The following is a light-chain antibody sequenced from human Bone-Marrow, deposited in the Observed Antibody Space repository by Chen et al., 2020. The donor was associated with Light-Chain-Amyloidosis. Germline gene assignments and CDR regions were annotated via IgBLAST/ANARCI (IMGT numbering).Light chain of an antibody. J-gene: IGLJ1*01. CDR2: EVT. Sequence: QSALTQPASVSGSPGQSITISCTGTSSDVGGNNPVSWYQQHPDKAPKLMIYEVTNRPSWVPDGCAGSKSDNPGSLTISGLQAEGEADYFCRSYTITNTLVFGRGTRVTVL. CDR3: RSYTITNTLV. V-gene: IGLV2-14*01. CDR1: SSDVGGNNP.